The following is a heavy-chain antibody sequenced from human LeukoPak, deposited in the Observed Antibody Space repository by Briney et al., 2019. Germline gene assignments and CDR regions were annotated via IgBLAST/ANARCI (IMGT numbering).Heavy chain of an antibody. CDR3: TLSIAAAGTRDY. CDR2: IRSKANSYAT. V-gene: IGHV3-73*01. J-gene: IGHJ4*02. CDR1: GFTFSGSA. D-gene: IGHD6-13*01. Sequence: PGGSLRLSCAASGFTFSGSAMHWVRQASGKGLEWVGRIRSKANSYATAYAASVKGRFTISRDDSKNTAYLQMNSLKTEDTAVYYCTLSIAAAGTRDYWGQGTLVTVSS.